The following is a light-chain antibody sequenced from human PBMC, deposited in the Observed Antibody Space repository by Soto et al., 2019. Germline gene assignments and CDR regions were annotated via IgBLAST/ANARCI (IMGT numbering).Light chain of an antibody. CDR2: AAS. CDR3: QQTYTIPIT. J-gene: IGKJ5*01. Sequence: DIQMTQSPSTLSGSVGDRVTITCRASQTISSWLAWYQQKPGKAPKLLIYAASSLQSGVPSRFSGSGSGTDFTLTISSLQPEDSAAYFCQQTYTIPITFGQGTRLEIK. CDR1: QTISSW. V-gene: IGKV1-39*01.